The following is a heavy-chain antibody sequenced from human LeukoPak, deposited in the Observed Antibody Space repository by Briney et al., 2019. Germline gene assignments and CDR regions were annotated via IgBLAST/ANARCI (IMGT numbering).Heavy chain of an antibody. D-gene: IGHD2-2*01. CDR1: GGSISSSSYY. Sequence: SETLSLACTVCGGSISSSSYYWGWIRQPPGKGLEWIGSIYYSGSTYYNPSLKSRVTISVGTSKNQFSLKLSSVTAADTAVYYCARADVYCSSTSCSPAEFDYWGQGTLVTVSS. CDR3: ARADVYCSSTSCSPAEFDY. CDR2: IYYSGST. V-gene: IGHV4-39*07. J-gene: IGHJ4*02.